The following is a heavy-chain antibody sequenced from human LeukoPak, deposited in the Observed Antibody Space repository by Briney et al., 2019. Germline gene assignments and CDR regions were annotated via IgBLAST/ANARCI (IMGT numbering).Heavy chain of an antibody. D-gene: IGHD3-22*01. CDR1: GYTFTGYY. CDR2: VNPNSGGT. CDR3: ARAGVYYDSSGYYDY. Sequence: ASVKVSCKASGYTFTGYYIHWVRQAPGQGPEWMGWVNPNSGGTNYAQKFQGRVTMTRDTSISTAYMELSRVTSDDTAVYYCARAGVYYDSSGYYDYWGQGTLVTVSS. V-gene: IGHV1-2*02. J-gene: IGHJ4*02.